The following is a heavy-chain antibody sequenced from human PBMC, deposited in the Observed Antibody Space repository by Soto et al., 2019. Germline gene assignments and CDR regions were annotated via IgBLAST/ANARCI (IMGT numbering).Heavy chain of an antibody. CDR1: GGSFSGYY. CDR3: ARRGYGGPGDY. CDR2: INHSGST. D-gene: IGHD4-17*01. Sequence: SATLSLTCAVYGGSFSGYYWSWIRQPPGKGLEWIGEINHSGSTNYNPSLKSRVTISVDTSKNQFSLKLSSVTAADTAVYYCARRGYGGPGDYWGQGTLVTVSS. J-gene: IGHJ4*02. V-gene: IGHV4-34*01.